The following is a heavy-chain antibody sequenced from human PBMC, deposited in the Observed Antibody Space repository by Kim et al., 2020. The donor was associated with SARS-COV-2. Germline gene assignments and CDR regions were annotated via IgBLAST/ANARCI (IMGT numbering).Heavy chain of an antibody. J-gene: IGHJ4*02. CDR2: ININSNTI. CDR1: GFTFSSYD. CDR3: VRDDMVDLFFDY. V-gene: IGHV3-48*02. D-gene: IGHD2-15*01. Sequence: GGSLRLSCTASGFTFSSYDMNWVRQAPGKGLEWLSYININSNTIYYADSVKGRFTVSRDNARNSLFLQMNSLKDGDTAVYYCVRDDMVDLFFDYWGQGTLVSVSS.